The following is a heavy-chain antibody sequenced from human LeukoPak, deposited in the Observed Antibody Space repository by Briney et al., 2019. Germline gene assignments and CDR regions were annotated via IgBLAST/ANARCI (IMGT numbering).Heavy chain of an antibody. D-gene: IGHD5-18*01. CDR2: MNSAGTTM. V-gene: IGHV3-48*03. J-gene: IGHJ3*01. CDR1: GFTMSTYE. Sequence: PGGSLRLSCAASGFTMSTYEMNWVRQAPGKGLEWVSYMNSAGTTMYYADSVKGRFIISRDNGKNSLYLQVSSLRVEDTGVYYCARAGVKVLVTYDALDLWGQGTLVTVSS. CDR3: ARAGVKVLVTYDALDL.